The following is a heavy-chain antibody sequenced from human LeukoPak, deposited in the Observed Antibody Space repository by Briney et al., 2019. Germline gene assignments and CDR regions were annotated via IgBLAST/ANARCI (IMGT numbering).Heavy chain of an antibody. J-gene: IGHJ4*02. CDR3: ARDERGPAY. CDR2: IYSGGGT. D-gene: IGHD2-21*01. Sequence: PGGSLRLSCAASGFTLSSNYMSWVRQAPGKGLEWVSVIYSGGGTYYADSVNVRFTIARDNSKNTLYLQMNSLRAEDTAVYYCARDERGPAYWGQGTLVTVSS. CDR1: GFTLSSNY. V-gene: IGHV3-53*01.